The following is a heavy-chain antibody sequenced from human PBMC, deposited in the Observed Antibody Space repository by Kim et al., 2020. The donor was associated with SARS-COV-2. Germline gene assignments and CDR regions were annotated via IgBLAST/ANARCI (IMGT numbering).Heavy chain of an antibody. J-gene: IGHJ6*02. Sequence: SETLSLTCTVSGGSISSSSYYWGWIRQPPGKGLEWIGSIYYSGSTYYNPSLKSRVTISVDTSKNQFSLKLSSVTAADTAVYYCARQQFRMGITGSIREYYYYYGMDVWGQGTTVTVSS. V-gene: IGHV4-39*01. CDR1: GGSISSSSYY. D-gene: IGHD1-7*01. CDR3: ARQQFRMGITGSIREYYYYYGMDV. CDR2: IYYSGST.